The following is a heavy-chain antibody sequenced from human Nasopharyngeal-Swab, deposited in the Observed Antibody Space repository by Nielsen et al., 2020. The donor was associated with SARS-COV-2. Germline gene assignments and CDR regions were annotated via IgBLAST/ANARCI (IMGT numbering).Heavy chain of an antibody. CDR3: ATVYSAVYSNGWYFY. CDR2: FDPEDGET. CDR1: GYTLTELS. Sequence: ASVKVSCKVSGYTLTELSMHWVRQAPGKGLEWMGGFDPEDGETIYAQKFQGRVTMTEDTSTDTAYMELSSLRSEDTAVYYCATVYSAVYSNGWYFYWGQGTLVTVSS. V-gene: IGHV1-24*01. D-gene: IGHD6-19*01. J-gene: IGHJ4*02.